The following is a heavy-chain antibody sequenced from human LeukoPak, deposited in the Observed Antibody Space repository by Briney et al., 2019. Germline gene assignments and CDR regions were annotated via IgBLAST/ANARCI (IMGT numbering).Heavy chain of an antibody. D-gene: IGHD3-10*01. V-gene: IGHV3-48*01. CDR2: ISSSSSTI. Sequence: GGSLRLSCAASGFTFSSYSMNWVRQAPGKGLEWVSYISSSSSTIYYADSVKGRFTISRDNFKNTLYLQMNSLRVEDTALYYCVNSGFDPWGQGTLVTVSS. CDR3: VNSGFDP. CDR1: GFTFSSYS. J-gene: IGHJ5*02.